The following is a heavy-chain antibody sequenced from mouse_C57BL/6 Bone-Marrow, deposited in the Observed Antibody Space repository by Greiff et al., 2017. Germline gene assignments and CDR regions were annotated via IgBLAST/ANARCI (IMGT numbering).Heavy chain of an antibody. CDR1: GFTFSSYA. Sequence: EVQGVESGEGLVKPGGSLKLSCAASGFTFSSYAMSWVRQTPEKRLEWVAYISSGGDYIYYADTVKGRFTISRYNARNTLYLQMSSLKSEDTAMYYCTRDGYYGSSYYVDYWGQGTTLTVSS. V-gene: IGHV5-9-1*02. J-gene: IGHJ2*01. CDR2: ISSGGDYI. CDR3: TRDGYYGSSYYVDY. D-gene: IGHD1-1*01.